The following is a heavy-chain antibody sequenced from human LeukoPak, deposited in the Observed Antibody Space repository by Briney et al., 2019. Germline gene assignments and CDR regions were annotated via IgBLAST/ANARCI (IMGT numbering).Heavy chain of an antibody. CDR2: ISSSSSAI. V-gene: IGHV3-48*04. J-gene: IGHJ6*02. D-gene: IGHD6-13*01. Sequence: GGSLRLSCAASGFTFSSYSMNWVRQAPGKGLEWVSYISSSSSAIYYADSVKGRFTISRDNAKNSLYLQMNSLRAEDTAVYYCAKGAAAATGYYYYGMDVWGQGTTVTVSS. CDR1: GFTFSSYS. CDR3: AKGAAAATGYYYYGMDV.